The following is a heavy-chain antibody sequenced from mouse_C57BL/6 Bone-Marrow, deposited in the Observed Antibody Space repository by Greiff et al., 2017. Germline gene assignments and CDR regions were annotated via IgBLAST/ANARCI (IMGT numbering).Heavy chain of an antibody. CDR2: IDPENGDT. J-gene: IGHJ4*01. Sequence: VQLQQSGAELVRPGASVKLSCTASGFNIKDDYMHWVKQRPEQGLEWIGWIDPENGDTEYASKFQGKATITADTASNTAYLQLSSLTSEDTAVYYCTTDGYDPSMDYWGQGTSVTVSS. D-gene: IGHD2-3*01. CDR3: TTDGYDPSMDY. CDR1: GFNIKDDY. V-gene: IGHV14-4*01.